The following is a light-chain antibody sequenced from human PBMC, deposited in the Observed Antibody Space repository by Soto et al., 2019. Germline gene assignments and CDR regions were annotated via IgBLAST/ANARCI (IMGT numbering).Light chain of an antibody. Sequence: EIVLTQSPGTLSLSPGERATLSCRASQSVNSNYLAWYQQRPGQAPRLLIYGASSRATGIPDRFSGSGSGTDFILTISRLEPEDFAVYYCQQYGSSPQTFGQGTKVEIK. CDR3: QQYGSSPQT. CDR2: GAS. CDR1: QSVNSNY. V-gene: IGKV3-20*01. J-gene: IGKJ1*01.